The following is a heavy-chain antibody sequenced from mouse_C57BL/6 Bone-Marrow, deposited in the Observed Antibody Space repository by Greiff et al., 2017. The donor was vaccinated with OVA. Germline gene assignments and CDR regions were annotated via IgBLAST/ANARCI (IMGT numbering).Heavy chain of an antibody. J-gene: IGHJ1*03. Sequence: VQLQQSGAELARPGASVKLSCKASGYTFTSYGISWVQQRPGQGLEWIGEIYPRSGNTYSNEKFKGKAPLTASKSSRTAFMELRSLTAEDSVDYVGARRTAARYVDVWGTGTTVTVSS. CDR2: IYPRSGNT. CDR3: ARRTAARYVDV. CDR1: GYTFTSYG. V-gene: IGHV1-81*01.